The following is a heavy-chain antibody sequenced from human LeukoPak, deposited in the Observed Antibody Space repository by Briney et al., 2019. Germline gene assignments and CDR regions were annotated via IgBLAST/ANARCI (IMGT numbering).Heavy chain of an antibody. CDR1: GDSVSSNSAA. D-gene: IGHD4-17*01. CDR3: ARGGTTVTPGLLWFDP. CDR2: TYYRSKWYN. Sequence: SQTLSLTCAISGDSVSSNSAAWNWIRQSPSRGLEWLGRTYYRSKWYNDYAVSVKSRITINPDTSKNQFSLQLNSVTAADTAVYYCARGGTTVTPGLLWFDPWGQGTLVTVSS. V-gene: IGHV6-1*01. J-gene: IGHJ5*02.